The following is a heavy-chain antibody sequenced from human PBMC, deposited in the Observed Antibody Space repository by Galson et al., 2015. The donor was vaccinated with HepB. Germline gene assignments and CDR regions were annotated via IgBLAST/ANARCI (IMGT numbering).Heavy chain of an antibody. D-gene: IGHD4-17*01. CDR3: ARSPMTTVTDWGFDAFDI. CDR1: GFSLSTSGMW. Sequence: PALVKPTQTLTLTCTFSGFSLSTSGMWVSWIRQPPGKALEWLARIDWDDDKYYSTSLKTRLTISKDTSKNQVVLTMTNMDPVDTATYYCARSPMTTVTDWGFDAFDIWGQGTMVTVSS. J-gene: IGHJ3*02. V-gene: IGHV2-70*11. CDR2: IDWDDDK.